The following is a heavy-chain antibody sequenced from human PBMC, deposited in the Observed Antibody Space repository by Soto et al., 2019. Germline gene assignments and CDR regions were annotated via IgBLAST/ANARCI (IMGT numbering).Heavy chain of an antibody. CDR1: GFTFSDYY. CDR2: ISSSGSTI. D-gene: IGHD4-17*01. V-gene: IGHV3-11*01. Sequence: QVQLVESGGGLVKPGGSLRLSCAASGFTFSDYYMSWIRQAPGKGLEWVSYISSSGSTIYYADSVKGRFTISRDNAKNSLYLQMNSLRAEDTAVYYCARDRLPTTVTTGGRRSPNPSAFDYWGQGTLVTVSS. J-gene: IGHJ4*02. CDR3: ARDRLPTTVTTGGRRSPNPSAFDY.